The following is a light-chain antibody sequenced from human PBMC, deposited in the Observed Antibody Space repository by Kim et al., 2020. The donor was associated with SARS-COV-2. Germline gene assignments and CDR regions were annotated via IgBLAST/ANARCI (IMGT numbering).Light chain of an antibody. V-gene: IGKV1-5*01. CDR1: QSINTW. Sequence: DIQMTQSPSTLSASVGDRVTITCRASQSINTWLAWYQHIPGKAPKLLIYSASILESGVPSRFSGSGSGTEFTLAISSLQPEDFATYYCQKHNGPFGGGTKLEI. CDR3: QKHNGP. J-gene: IGKJ4*01. CDR2: SAS.